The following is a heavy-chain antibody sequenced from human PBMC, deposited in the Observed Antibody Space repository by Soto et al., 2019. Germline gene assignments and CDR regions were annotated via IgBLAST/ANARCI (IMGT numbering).Heavy chain of an antibody. J-gene: IGHJ6*02. CDR3: ARDDNGDYVGYYYGMDV. V-gene: IGHV3-23*01. Sequence: PGGSLRLSCAASGLTFDNYAMSWVRQAPGKGLEWVSGISGSGGSTYYAGSVEGRFTISRDNSKNTLYLQMNSLRAEDTAVYYCARDDNGDYVGYYYGMDVWGQGTKVTVSS. CDR1: GLTFDNYA. CDR2: ISGSGGST. D-gene: IGHD4-17*01.